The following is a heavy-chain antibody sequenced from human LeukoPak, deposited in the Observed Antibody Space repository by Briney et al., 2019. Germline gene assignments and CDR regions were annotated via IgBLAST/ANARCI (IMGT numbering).Heavy chain of an antibody. CDR3: AKDGVAGRGPLGY. V-gene: IGHV3-30*02. D-gene: IGHD6-19*01. Sequence: GGSLRLSCAASGFTFSSYGMHWVRQAPGKGLEWVAVIWYGGSNKYYADSVKGRFTISRDNSKNTLYLQMNSLRAEDTAVCYCAKDGVAGRGPLGYWGQGTLVTVSS. CDR1: GFTFSSYG. CDR2: IWYGGSNK. J-gene: IGHJ4*02.